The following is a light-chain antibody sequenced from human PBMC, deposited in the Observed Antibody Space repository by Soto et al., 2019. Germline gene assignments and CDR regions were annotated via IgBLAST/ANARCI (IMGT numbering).Light chain of an antibody. Sequence: SQLTPKPSSLSASVGDRVTITLRASQGINSFLAWYQQKPGKAPKLLIYAAPTLQSGVPSRFSGSGSGTDFTLTISSLQPEDFATYYCQQSYSTPQWTFGQRTIVAI. CDR2: AAP. CDR3: QQSYSTPQWT. CDR1: QGINSF. V-gene: IGKV1-39*01. J-gene: IGKJ1*01.